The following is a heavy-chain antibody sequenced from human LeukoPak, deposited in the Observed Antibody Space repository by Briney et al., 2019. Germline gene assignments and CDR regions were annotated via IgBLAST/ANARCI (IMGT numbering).Heavy chain of an antibody. CDR3: AKGTTVVGPRYFDL. Sequence: GGSLRLSCEASEFPFSTYTMNWVRQAPGKGLEWVSSISSGSDYIYYADSVKGRFTVSRDNAKKSLFLQMNSLRADDTAVYYCAKGTTVVGPRYFDLWGRGTLVTVSS. D-gene: IGHD4-23*01. CDR1: EFPFSTYT. V-gene: IGHV3-21*01. CDR2: ISSGSDYI. J-gene: IGHJ2*01.